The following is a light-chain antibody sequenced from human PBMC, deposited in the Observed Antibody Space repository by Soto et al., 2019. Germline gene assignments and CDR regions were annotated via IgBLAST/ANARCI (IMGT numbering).Light chain of an antibody. V-gene: IGKV4-1*01. CDR1: QSILYSSNNKNY. CDR3: QQYYNTPQN. J-gene: IGKJ1*01. Sequence: IVMTQSPDSLAVSLGERATINCKSSQSILYSSNNKNYLAWYQQKPGQPPKLLIYWASTRESGVPDRFRGSRSGTDFTLTISSLQAEDVAVYYCQQYYNTPQNFGQGTKVEIK. CDR2: WAS.